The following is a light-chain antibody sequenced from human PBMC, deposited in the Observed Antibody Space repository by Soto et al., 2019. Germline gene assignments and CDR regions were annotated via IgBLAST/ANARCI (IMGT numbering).Light chain of an antibody. V-gene: IGLV4-60*03. CDR1: SGHSSYI. CDR2: LEGSGGY. Sequence: QSVLTQSSSASASLGSSVKLSCTLSSGHSSYIIAWHQQQPGKAPRYLMKLEGSGGYNKGSGVPDRFSGSSSGADRYLIISNLQSEDEADYYCETWDSNTRVFGGGTKVTVL. J-gene: IGLJ3*02. CDR3: ETWDSNTRV.